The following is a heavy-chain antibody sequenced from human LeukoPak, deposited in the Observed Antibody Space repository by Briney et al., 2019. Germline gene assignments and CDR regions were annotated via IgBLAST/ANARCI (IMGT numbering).Heavy chain of an antibody. CDR3: AREELATLGPFDF. Sequence: SQTLSLTCAISGDSVSSNSAAWNWIRQSPSRGLEWLGRTYYRSKWSNDYAVSVKSRIAIDPDTSRNQFSLQLNSVTPEDTAVCYCAREELATLGPFDFWGQGTLVTVSS. D-gene: IGHD5-24*01. V-gene: IGHV6-1*01. J-gene: IGHJ4*02. CDR2: TYYRSKWSN. CDR1: GDSVSSNSAA.